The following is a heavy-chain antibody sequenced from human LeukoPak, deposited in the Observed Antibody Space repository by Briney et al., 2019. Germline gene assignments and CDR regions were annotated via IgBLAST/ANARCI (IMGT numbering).Heavy chain of an antibody. V-gene: IGHV3-21*01. J-gene: IGHJ3*02. CDR2: ISSSSSYI. Sequence: GGSLRLSCAASGFTFSSYSMNWVRQAPGKGLEWVSSISSSSSYIYYVDSVKGRSTISRDNAKSSLYLQMNSLRAEDTAVYYCARGRFGELSVATFDIWGQGTMVTVSS. CDR3: ARGRFGELSVATFDI. CDR1: GFTFSSYS. D-gene: IGHD3-10*01.